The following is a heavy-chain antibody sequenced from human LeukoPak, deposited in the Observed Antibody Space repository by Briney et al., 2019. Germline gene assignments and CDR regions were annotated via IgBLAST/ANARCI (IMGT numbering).Heavy chain of an antibody. CDR1: GGSISSSSYY. Sequence: SETLSLTCTVSGGSISSSSYYWGWIRQPPGKGLEWIGYIYYSGSTNYNPSLKSRVTISVDTSKNQFSLKLSSVTAADTAVYYCARDPLTGDLSRSDWYFDLWGRGTLVTVSS. D-gene: IGHD7-27*01. CDR3: ARDPLTGDLSRSDWYFDL. J-gene: IGHJ2*01. V-gene: IGHV4-61*01. CDR2: IYYSGST.